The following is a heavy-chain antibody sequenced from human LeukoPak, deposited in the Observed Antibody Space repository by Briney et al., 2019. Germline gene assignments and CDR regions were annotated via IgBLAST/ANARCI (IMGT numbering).Heavy chain of an antibody. D-gene: IGHD6-6*01. J-gene: IGHJ1*01. CDR3: ARGGAARLHFQN. CDR1: GGSISTYY. CDR2: IYHSGST. V-gene: IGHV4-59*01. Sequence: SETLSLTCTVSGGSISTYYWDWIRQPPGKGLEWIGYIYHSGSTNYNPSLQSRVTLSVDTSKNQFSLNLNSVTAADTAVYYCARGGAARLHFQNWGQGTLVTVSS.